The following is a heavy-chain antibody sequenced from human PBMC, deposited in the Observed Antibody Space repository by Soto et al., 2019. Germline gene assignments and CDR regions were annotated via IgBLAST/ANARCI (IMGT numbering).Heavy chain of an antibody. V-gene: IGHV1-18*01. Sequence: ASVKVSCKASGYTFTSYGICWVRQAPGKGLEWMGWISAYNGNTNYAQKLQGRVTMTTDTSTSTAYMELRSLRSDDTAVYYCARVGYDSSGYSDVHFDYWGQGTLVTVSS. CDR1: GYTFTSYG. CDR2: ISAYNGNT. CDR3: ARVGYDSSGYSDVHFDY. D-gene: IGHD3-22*01. J-gene: IGHJ4*02.